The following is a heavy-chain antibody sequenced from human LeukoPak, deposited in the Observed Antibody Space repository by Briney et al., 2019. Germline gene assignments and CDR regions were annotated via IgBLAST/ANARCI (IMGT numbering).Heavy chain of an antibody. CDR3: ARFPRITMMPFDY. V-gene: IGHV3-7*01. CDR1: GFTFTSYW. Sequence: GGSLRLSCAASGFTFTSYWMTWVRQAPGRGLEWVANIRHDGSEKYYADSVKGRFTISRDNAKNSLYLQMNSLRAEDTAVYYCARFPRITMMPFDYWGQGTLVTVSS. CDR2: IRHDGSEK. D-gene: IGHD3-22*01. J-gene: IGHJ4*02.